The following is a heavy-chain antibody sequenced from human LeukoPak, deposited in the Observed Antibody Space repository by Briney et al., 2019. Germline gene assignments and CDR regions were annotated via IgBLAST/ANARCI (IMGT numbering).Heavy chain of an antibody. CDR1: GFTVSSNY. CDR3: ARDRTGSSPYCFDY. Sequence: GGSLRLSCAASGFTVSSNYMSWVRQAPGKGLEWVSVIYNGGSTYYADSVKGRFTISRDNSKNTLYLQMNSLRAEDTAVYYCARDRTGSSPYCFDYWGQGTLVTVSS. V-gene: IGHV3-66*01. J-gene: IGHJ4*02. CDR2: IYNGGST. D-gene: IGHD1-26*01.